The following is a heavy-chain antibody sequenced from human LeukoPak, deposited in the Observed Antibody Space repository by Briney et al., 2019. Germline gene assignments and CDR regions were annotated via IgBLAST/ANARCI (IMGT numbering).Heavy chain of an antibody. CDR2: INPDGRST. CDR1: GFTFSSYA. V-gene: IGHV3-74*01. Sequence: GGSLRLSCSASGFTFSSYAMHWVRQAPGKGPVWVSRINPDGRSTNYADSVKGRFTISRDNAKTTVYLQMNSLRAEDTAIYYCARQAAYGENGIAYWGQGTLVTVSS. CDR3: ARQAAYGENGIAY. J-gene: IGHJ4*02. D-gene: IGHD4-17*01.